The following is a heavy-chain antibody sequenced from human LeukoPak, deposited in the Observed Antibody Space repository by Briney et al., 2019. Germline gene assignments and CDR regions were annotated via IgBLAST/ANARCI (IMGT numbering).Heavy chain of an antibody. D-gene: IGHD6-19*01. Sequence: SETLSLTCTVSGYSISSGYYWGCIRQPPGKGLEGIGSIYHSGSTYYNPSLKSRVTISVDTSKNQFSLKLSSVTAADTAVYYCARDQKEEWLVQSTWFDPWGQGTLVTVSS. J-gene: IGHJ5*02. CDR3: ARDQKEEWLVQSTWFDP. V-gene: IGHV4-38-2*02. CDR2: IYHSGST. CDR1: GYSISSGYY.